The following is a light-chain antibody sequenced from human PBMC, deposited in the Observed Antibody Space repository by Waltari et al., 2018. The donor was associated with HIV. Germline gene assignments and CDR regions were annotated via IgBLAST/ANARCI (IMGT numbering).Light chain of an antibody. Sequence: QSALTQPASVSAFPGQSITISCTGTNYDIGSYSFVAWYQQSPGKAPKLLRCEVSNRPAGVAVRCAGPKSGNSASRTFSGLQTDDEGDYYCSSLTTLNTLPFGGGTPLTVL. CDR1: NYDIGSYSF. J-gene: IGLJ2*01. CDR3: SSLTTLNTLP. CDR2: EVS. V-gene: IGLV2-14*01.